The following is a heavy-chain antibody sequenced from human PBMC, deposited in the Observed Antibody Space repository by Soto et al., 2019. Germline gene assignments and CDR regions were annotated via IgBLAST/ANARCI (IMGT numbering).Heavy chain of an antibody. V-gene: IGHV1-3*01. Sequence: QVQFVQSGAEVKKPGASVKVSCKASGYTFTRYAMHWVRQAPGQGLAWMGWINVGNGNPKYSQKFQGRVNITRDTAANTAYMELSSLTSEATAVYYCAREDPRGSGWYHWFDPWGQGTLVTVSS. CDR3: AREDPRGSGWYHWFDP. D-gene: IGHD6-19*01. CDR1: GYTFTRYA. J-gene: IGHJ5*02. CDR2: INVGNGNP.